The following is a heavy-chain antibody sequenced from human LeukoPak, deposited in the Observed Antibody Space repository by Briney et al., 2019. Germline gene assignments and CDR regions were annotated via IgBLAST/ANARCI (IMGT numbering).Heavy chain of an antibody. CDR2: ISGSGGST. CDR1: GFIFSSYG. V-gene: IGHV3-23*01. CDR3: AKDGFRNVVVTAMFDY. Sequence: GGSLRLSCVSSGFIFSSYGMSWVRQAPGKGLEWVSAISGSGGSTYYADSVKGRFTISRDNSKNTLYLQMNSLRAEDTAVYYCAKDGFRNVVVTAMFDYWGQGTLVTVSS. D-gene: IGHD2-21*02. J-gene: IGHJ4*02.